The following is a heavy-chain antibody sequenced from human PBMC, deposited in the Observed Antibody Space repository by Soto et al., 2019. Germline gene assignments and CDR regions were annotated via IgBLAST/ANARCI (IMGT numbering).Heavy chain of an antibody. D-gene: IGHD3-22*01. CDR1: GGSMSSGDYY. J-gene: IGHJ5*02. V-gene: IGHV4-30-4*01. CDR3: ARDNDSSGHHGNWFDP. CDR2: IYFSGST. Sequence: SSETLSLTCTVSGGSMSSGDYYWSWIRQPPGKGLEWIGYIYFSGSTYYNPSLKSRVIISVDTSKNQFSLKLSSVTAADTAVYYCARDNDSSGHHGNWFDPWGQGTLVTVSS.